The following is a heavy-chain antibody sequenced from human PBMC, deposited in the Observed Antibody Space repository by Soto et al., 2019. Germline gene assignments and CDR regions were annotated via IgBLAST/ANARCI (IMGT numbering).Heavy chain of an antibody. CDR2: IYHSGST. CDR1: GYSISSGYY. J-gene: IGHJ6*02. Sequence: PSETLSLTCAVSGYSISSGYYWGWIRQPPGKGLEWIGSIYHSGSTYYNPSLKSPVTISVDTSKNQFSLKLSSVTAADTAVYYCAREDIVVVPAAIPYYYYGMDVWGQGTTVTVSS. D-gene: IGHD2-2*02. CDR3: AREDIVVVPAAIPYYYYGMDV. V-gene: IGHV4-38-2*02.